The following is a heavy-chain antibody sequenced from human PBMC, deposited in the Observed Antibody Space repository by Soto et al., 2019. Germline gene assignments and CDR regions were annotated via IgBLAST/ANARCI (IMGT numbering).Heavy chain of an antibody. CDR1: GFTFSRNW. CDR3: ATVGTGSYNWFDP. J-gene: IGHJ5*02. V-gene: IGHV3-74*01. D-gene: IGHD6-13*01. Sequence: EVQLVESGGGLVQPGGSLRLSCAASGFTFSRNWMHWVRQAPGKGLVWLSRINSDGTTTTYADSVKGRFTISRDNSENTVYLQVNNLGAEDTGVYDCATVGTGSYNWFDPLGEGTLVTVSS. CDR2: INSDGTTT.